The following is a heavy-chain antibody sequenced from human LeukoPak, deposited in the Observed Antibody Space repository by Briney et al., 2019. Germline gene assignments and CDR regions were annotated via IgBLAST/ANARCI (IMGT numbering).Heavy chain of an antibody. Sequence: SETLSLTCTVSGGSITSYYWSWIRQPPGKGLEWIGHIHYSGSTTYNPSLKSRVTISVDVSKNQFSLKLSSVTAADTAVYYCARHKTGGTYPLDYWGQGTLVT. D-gene: IGHD1-26*01. J-gene: IGHJ4*02. CDR1: GGSITSYY. CDR2: IHYSGST. CDR3: ARHKTGGTYPLDY. V-gene: IGHV4-59*08.